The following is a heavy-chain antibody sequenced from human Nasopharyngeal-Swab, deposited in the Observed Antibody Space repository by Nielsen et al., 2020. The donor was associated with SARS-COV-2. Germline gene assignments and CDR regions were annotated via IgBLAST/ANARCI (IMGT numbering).Heavy chain of an antibody. Sequence: SETLSLTCTVSGGSVSSGTYYWSWNRQPPGKGLEWIGYIYYSGSTNYNPSLKSRVTISVDTSKNQFSLMLSSVTAADTAVYYCARWGAERWLVVAAFDYWGQGSLVTVSS. CDR3: ARWGAERWLVVAAFDY. CDR1: GGSVSSGTYY. CDR2: IYYSGST. J-gene: IGHJ4*02. V-gene: IGHV4-61*01. D-gene: IGHD6-19*01.